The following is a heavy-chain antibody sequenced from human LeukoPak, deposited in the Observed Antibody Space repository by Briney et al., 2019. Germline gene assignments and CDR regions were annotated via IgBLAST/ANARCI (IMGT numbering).Heavy chain of an antibody. D-gene: IGHD3-10*01. J-gene: IGHJ4*02. CDR3: ARTYYYGSGSFKFDY. CDR2: IYTSGST. Sequence: PSETLSLTCTVSGGSISSYYWSWIRQPAGKGLEWIGRIYTSGSTNYNPSLKSRVTMSVDTSKNQFSLKLSSVTAADTAVYYCARTYYYGSGSFKFDYWGQGTLVTVSS. CDR1: GGSISSYY. V-gene: IGHV4-4*07.